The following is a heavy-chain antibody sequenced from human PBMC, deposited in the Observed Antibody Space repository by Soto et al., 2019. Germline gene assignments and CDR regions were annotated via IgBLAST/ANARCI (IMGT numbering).Heavy chain of an antibody. J-gene: IGHJ2*01. D-gene: IGHD3-9*01. Sequence: QVQLQQWGAGPLRPLETLSLTCGVSGGSFSGYYWAWIRQSPGKGLEWIGEINDRGSINYNPSLKSRVRISVDTSKNHYSLKLGTLTAADTAVYYCARESHDILTGPPWVWYFDLWGRGTLVTVSS. CDR3: ARESHDILTGPPWVWYFDL. CDR1: GGSFSGYY. CDR2: INDRGSI. V-gene: IGHV4-34*01.